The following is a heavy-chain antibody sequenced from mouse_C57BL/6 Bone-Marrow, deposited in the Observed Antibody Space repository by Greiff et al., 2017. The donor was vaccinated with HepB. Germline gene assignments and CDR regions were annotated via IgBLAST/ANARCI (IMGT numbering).Heavy chain of an antibody. J-gene: IGHJ4*01. D-gene: IGHD4-1*01. Sequence: VQLQQPGAELVKPGASVKMSCKASGYTFTSYWITWVKQRPGQGLEWIGDIYPGSGSTNYNEKFKSKATLTVDTSSSTAYMQLSSLTSEDSGVYYCARRAGTRGYAMDYWGQGTSVTVSS. CDR1: GYTFTSYW. CDR3: ARRAGTRGYAMDY. CDR2: IYPGSGST. V-gene: IGHV1-55*01.